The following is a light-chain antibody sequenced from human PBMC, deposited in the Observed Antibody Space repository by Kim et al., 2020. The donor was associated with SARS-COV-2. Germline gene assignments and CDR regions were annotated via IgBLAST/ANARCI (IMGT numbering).Light chain of an antibody. CDR2: GNS. J-gene: IGLJ3*02. CDR3: QSYDSSLSGWV. Sequence: QRVTISCTGRSSNIGAGYDGHWYQQLPGTAPKLLIYGNSNRPSGVPDRVSGSKSGTSASLAITGLQAEDEADYYCQSYDSSLSGWVFGGGTKLTVL. V-gene: IGLV1-40*01. CDR1: SSNIGAGYD.